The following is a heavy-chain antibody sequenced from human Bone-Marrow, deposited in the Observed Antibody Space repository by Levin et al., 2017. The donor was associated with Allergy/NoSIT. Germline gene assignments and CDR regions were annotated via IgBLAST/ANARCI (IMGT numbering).Heavy chain of an antibody. CDR3: ARDAVSGSTHLYYFDY. Sequence: PSETLSLTCIVSGGSISSSSSYWGWIRQPPGKGPEWIGSIYYRGSTFYNPSLKSRLTISVDTSKNRFSLRLNSVTAADTAVDYCARDAVSGSTHLYYFDYWGPGTLVTVSS. V-gene: IGHV4-39*07. CDR2: IYYRGST. D-gene: IGHD3-10*01. CDR1: GGSISSSSSY. J-gene: IGHJ4*02.